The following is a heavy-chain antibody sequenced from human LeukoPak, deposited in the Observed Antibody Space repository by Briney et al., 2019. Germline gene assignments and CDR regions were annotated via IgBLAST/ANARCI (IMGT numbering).Heavy chain of an antibody. CDR3: ARGHGFREPSFDP. CDR1: GRSISNTNYY. J-gene: IGHJ5*02. Sequence: PSETLSLTCTVSGRSISNTNYYWGWIRQPPGKGLEWITRIYYTGTTYYNPSLKSRLTISVDTSKNQFSLKVSSVTAADTAVYYCARGHGFREPSFDPWGQGTLVTVSS. CDR2: IYYTGTT. D-gene: IGHD3-10*01. V-gene: IGHV4-39*01.